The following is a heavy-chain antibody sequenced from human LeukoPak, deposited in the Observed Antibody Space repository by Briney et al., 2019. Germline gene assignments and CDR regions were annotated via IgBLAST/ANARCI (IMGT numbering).Heavy chain of an antibody. CDR2: IHYSGST. D-gene: IGHD3-3*01. V-gene: IGHV4-39*01. J-gene: IGHJ4*02. CDR3: ARLEAY. Sequence: SETLSLTCTVSGGSISRTTYYWGWIRQPPGKGLEWVGSIHYSGSTYYNPSLKSRLTISVDTSKNQFSLKLSSVTAADTAVYYCARLEAYWGQGTLVTVSS. CDR1: GGSISRTTYY.